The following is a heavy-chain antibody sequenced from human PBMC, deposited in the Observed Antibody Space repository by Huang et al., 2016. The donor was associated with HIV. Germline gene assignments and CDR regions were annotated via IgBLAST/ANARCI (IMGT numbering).Heavy chain of an antibody. Sequence: QVQLVQSGAEVRKSGSSVKVSCRASGGSFNNFGINWVRQAPGQGLEWMGGIIPRLGTRNDAQRFQGRVTITADETTGVVYMELSSLRSDDTAVYFCAKRGGAWGSPYAFDLWGPGTMVTVSS. CDR3: AKRGGAWGSPYAFDL. J-gene: IGHJ3*01. CDR2: IIPRLGTR. CDR1: GGSFNNFG. V-gene: IGHV1-69*13. D-gene: IGHD3-16*01.